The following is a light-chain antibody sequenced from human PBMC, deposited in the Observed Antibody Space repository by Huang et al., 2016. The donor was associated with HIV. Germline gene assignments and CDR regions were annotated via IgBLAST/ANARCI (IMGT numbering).Light chain of an antibody. CDR3: QQYNNWPPLLT. CDR2: GSS. J-gene: IGKJ4*01. Sequence: EIVLTQSPATLSLSRGERAALSCRATQSINNNLAWYQQKPGQSPRLLIVGSSNRATGIPARFRGSGSGTEFTLTISSLQSEDFAVYYCQQYNNWPPLLTFGGGTKVEIK. V-gene: IGKV3-15*01. CDR1: QSINNN.